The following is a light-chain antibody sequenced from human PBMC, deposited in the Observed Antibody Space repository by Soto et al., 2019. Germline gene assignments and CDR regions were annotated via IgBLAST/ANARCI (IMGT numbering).Light chain of an antibody. CDR3: CSYAGSYNYV. CDR1: SSDVGSYNL. Sequence: QSVLTQPASVSGSPGQSITISCTGTSSDVGSYNLVSWYQQHPGKAPKLMIYEGSKRPSGVSNRFSGSKSGNTASLTISGLQAEDEADYYCCSYAGSYNYVFASGTKVTVL. V-gene: IGLV2-23*01. J-gene: IGLJ1*01. CDR2: EGS.